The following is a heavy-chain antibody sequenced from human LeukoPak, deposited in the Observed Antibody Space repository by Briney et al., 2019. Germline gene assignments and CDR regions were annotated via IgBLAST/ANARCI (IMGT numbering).Heavy chain of an antibody. D-gene: IGHD6-19*01. Sequence: GGSLRLSCAASGFNFNNYWMSWLRQAPGKGLEWVANIKQDGSVQFYMDSLKGRFSVSRDNAKNSLYLQMNGLRVEDTAVYYCTRLQIAVAGPNWFDPWGQGTLVTVSS. V-gene: IGHV3-7*01. CDR3: TRLQIAVAGPNWFDP. CDR1: GFNFNNYW. CDR2: IKQDGSVQ. J-gene: IGHJ5*02.